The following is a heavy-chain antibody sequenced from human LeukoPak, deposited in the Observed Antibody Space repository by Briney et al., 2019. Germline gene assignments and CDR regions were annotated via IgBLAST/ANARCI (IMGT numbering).Heavy chain of an antibody. V-gene: IGHV1-2*02. CDR2: INPNSGGT. Sequence: WASVKVSCKASGYTFTGYYMHWVRQAPGQGLEWMGWINPNSGGTNYAQKFQGRVTMTRDTSISTAYMELSRLRSDDTAVYYCARVYSSGWYFDPWGQGTLVTVSS. J-gene: IGHJ5*02. CDR1: GYTFTGYY. D-gene: IGHD6-19*01. CDR3: ARVYSSGWYFDP.